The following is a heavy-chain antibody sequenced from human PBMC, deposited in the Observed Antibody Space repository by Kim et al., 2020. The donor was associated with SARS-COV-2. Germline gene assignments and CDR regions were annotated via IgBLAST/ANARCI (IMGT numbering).Heavy chain of an antibody. Sequence: GESLKISCKGSGYSFTSYWISWVRQMPGKGLEWMGRIDPSDSYTNYSPSFQGHVTISADKSISTAYLQWSSLKASDTAMYYCATTHCGGDCLSSEFEDQSRWFDPWGQGTLVTVSS. CDR3: ATTHCGGDCLSSEFEDQSRWFDP. D-gene: IGHD2-21*02. V-gene: IGHV5-10-1*01. CDR2: IDPSDSYT. J-gene: IGHJ5*02. CDR1: GYSFTSYW.